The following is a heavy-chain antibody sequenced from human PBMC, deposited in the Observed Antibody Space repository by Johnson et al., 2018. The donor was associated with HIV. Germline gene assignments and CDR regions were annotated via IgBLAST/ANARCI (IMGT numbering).Heavy chain of an antibody. CDR2: IGTAGDT. D-gene: IGHD3-16*01. CDR3: ARGAFRVGGVDDACDS. Sequence: VQLVESGGGLVQPGGSLRLSCAASGFTFSSYDMHWVRQATGKGLEWVSAIGTAGDTYYPGSVTGRFTISRENAKNSLYLQMNSLRAGDTAVYYCARGAFRVGGVDDACDSWGQGTMVTVSS. V-gene: IGHV3-13*01. CDR1: GFTFSSYD. J-gene: IGHJ3*02.